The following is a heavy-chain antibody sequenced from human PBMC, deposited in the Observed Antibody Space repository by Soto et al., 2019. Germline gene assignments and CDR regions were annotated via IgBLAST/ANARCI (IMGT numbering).Heavy chain of an antibody. J-gene: IGHJ6*02. CDR1: GFTFGSYG. CDR2: ISYDGSNK. CDR3: AKDPKWLVRYYYYYGMDV. D-gene: IGHD6-19*01. Sequence: AGGSLKLSYAASGFTFGSYGMHWVRQAPGKGLEWVAVISYDGSNKYYADSVKGRFTISRDNSKNTLYLQMNSLRAEDTAVYYCAKDPKWLVRYYYYYGMDVWGQGTTVTVSS. V-gene: IGHV3-30*18.